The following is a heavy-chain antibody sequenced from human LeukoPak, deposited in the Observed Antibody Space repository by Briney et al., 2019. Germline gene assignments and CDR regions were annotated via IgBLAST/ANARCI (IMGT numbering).Heavy chain of an antibody. V-gene: IGHV4-59*01. CDR2: IYYSGST. J-gene: IGHJ4*02. D-gene: IGHD5-24*01. CDR1: GGSISSYY. Sequence: PSETLSLTCTVSGGSISSYYWSWIRQPPGKGLEWIGYIYYSGSTNYNPSLKSRVTISVDTSKNQFSLKLSSVTAADTAVYYCARDRDMASFDYGGQGTLVTVSS. CDR3: ARDRDMASFDY.